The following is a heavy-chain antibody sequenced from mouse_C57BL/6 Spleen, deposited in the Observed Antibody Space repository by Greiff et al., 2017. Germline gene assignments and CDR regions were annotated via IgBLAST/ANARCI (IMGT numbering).Heavy chain of an antibody. J-gene: IGHJ1*03. Sequence: QVQLQQSGAELVRPGASVTLSCKASGYTFTDYEMHWVKQTPVHGLEWIGAIDPETGGTAYNQKFKGKAILTADKSSSTAYMELRSLTSEDSAVYYCTKGVTTAYGGYFDVWGTGTTVTVSS. CDR1: GYTFTDYE. V-gene: IGHV1-15*01. D-gene: IGHD1-2*01. CDR2: IDPETGGT. CDR3: TKGVTTAYGGYFDV.